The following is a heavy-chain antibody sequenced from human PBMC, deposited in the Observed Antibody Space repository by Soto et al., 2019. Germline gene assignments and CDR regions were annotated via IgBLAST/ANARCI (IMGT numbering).Heavy chain of an antibody. V-gene: IGHV4-34*01. Sequence: SETLSLTCAVYGGSFSGYYWSWIRQPPGKGLEWIGEINHSGSTNYNPSLKSRVTISVDTSKNQFSLKLSSVTAADTAVYYCARAPGIGRGCSGGSCYGPRGYYYMDVWGKGTTVTVSS. D-gene: IGHD2-15*01. J-gene: IGHJ6*03. CDR1: GGSFSGYY. CDR2: INHSGST. CDR3: ARAPGIGRGCSGGSCYGPRGYYYMDV.